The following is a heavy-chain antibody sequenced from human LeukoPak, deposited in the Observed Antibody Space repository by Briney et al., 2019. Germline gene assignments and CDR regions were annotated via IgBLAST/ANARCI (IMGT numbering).Heavy chain of an antibody. J-gene: IGHJ4*02. V-gene: IGHV4-39*07. CDR2: IYYSGST. CDR3: AGGSVNRYYFDY. CDR1: GGSISSYY. Sequence: PSETLSLTCTVSGGSISSYYWSWIRQPPGKGLEWIGSIYYSGSTYYNPSLKSRVTISVDTSKNQFSLKLSSVTAADTAVYYCAGGSVNRYYFDYWGQGTLVTVSS. D-gene: IGHD3-10*01.